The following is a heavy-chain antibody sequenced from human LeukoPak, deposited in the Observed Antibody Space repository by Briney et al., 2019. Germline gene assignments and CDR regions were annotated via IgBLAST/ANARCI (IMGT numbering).Heavy chain of an antibody. CDR1: GYTFTSYD. CDR3: ARGGYCSSTSCSFHNWFDP. J-gene: IGHJ5*02. V-gene: IGHV1-8*01. Sequence: GASVKVSCKASGYTFTSYDITWVRQATGQGLEWMGWINPNSGNTGYAQKFQGRVTMTRNTSISTACMELSSLRSEDTAVYYCARGGYCSSTSCSFHNWFDPWGQGTLVTVSS. CDR2: INPNSGNT. D-gene: IGHD2-2*01.